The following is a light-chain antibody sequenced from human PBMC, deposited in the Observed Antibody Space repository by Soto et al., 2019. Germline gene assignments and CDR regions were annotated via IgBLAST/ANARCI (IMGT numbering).Light chain of an antibody. Sequence: EIVMTQSPATLSVSPGERATLSCRASQSVSNNLAWYQHKPGQAPGLLIYGASTRAPGIPATFSGSGSGTDFSLTISSLQSEDFAVYYCQQYNNLHRTFGHGTKVDI. CDR2: GAS. CDR1: QSVSNN. V-gene: IGKV3-15*01. J-gene: IGKJ1*01. CDR3: QQYNNLHRT.